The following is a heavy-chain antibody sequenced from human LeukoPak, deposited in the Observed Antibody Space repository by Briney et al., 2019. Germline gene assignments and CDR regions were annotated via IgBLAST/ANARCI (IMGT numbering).Heavy chain of an antibody. CDR2: IYYSGST. CDR3: ARRLIWSYGMDV. D-gene: IGHD3-10*01. CDR1: GGSISSYY. Sequence: SETLSLTCTVSGGSISSYYWSWIRQPPGKGLEWIGYIYYSGSTNYNPSLKSRVTISVDTSKNQCSLKLSSVTAADTAVYYCARRLIWSYGMDVWGQGTTVTVSS. V-gene: IGHV4-59*08. J-gene: IGHJ6*02.